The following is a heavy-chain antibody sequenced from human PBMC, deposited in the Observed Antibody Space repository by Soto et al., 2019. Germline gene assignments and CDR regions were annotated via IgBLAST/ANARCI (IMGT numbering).Heavy chain of an antibody. J-gene: IGHJ4*02. CDR2: ISGGGGST. CDR1: GFTFTSYA. D-gene: IGHD3-22*01. V-gene: IGHV3-23*01. Sequence: GGSLRLSCAASGFTFTSYAMSWVRQAPGKGLEWVSTISGGGGSTYYADSVKGRFTISRDNSKNTLYLQMNSLRAEDTAVYYCAKDEGYYYDSWFYFAYWGQGTLVTVSS. CDR3: AKDEGYYYDSWFYFAY.